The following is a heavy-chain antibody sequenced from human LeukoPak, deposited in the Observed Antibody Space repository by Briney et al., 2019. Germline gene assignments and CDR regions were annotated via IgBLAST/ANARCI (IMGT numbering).Heavy chain of an antibody. CDR1: GYNLTELS. CDR2: FDPEDGET. V-gene: IGHV1-24*01. D-gene: IGHD6-19*01. CDR3: ATVMAVAGTARPLPRI. J-gene: IGHJ3*02. Sequence: ASVKVSCKVSGYNLTELSTHWVRQAPGKGLEWMGGFDPEDGETIYAQKFQGRVTMTEDTSTDTAYMELSSLRSEDTAVYYCATVMAVAGTARPLPRIWGQGTMVTVSS.